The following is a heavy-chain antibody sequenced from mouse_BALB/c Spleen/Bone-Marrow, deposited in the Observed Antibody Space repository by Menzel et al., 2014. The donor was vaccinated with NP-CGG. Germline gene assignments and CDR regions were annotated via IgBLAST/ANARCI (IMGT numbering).Heavy chain of an antibody. CDR1: GFNIKDTY. J-gene: IGHJ1*01. Sequence: EEHLEHSGPEPVQTCASVKLSCTASGFNIKDTYLHWVKQRPEQGLDWIGRIDPAIFTKYDPKFQGKATITADTSSNTAYLHLSCLTSEDTACYYGANYRYGWYFDVW. V-gene: IGHV14-3*02. CDR3: ANYRYGWYFDV. D-gene: IGHD2-14*01. CDR2: IDPAIFT.